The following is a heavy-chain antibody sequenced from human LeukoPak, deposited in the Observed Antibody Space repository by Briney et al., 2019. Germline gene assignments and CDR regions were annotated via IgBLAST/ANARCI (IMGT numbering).Heavy chain of an antibody. CDR3: ASNSFDYYGSGSYSVDY. CDR2: INHSGST. D-gene: IGHD3-10*01. J-gene: IGHJ4*02. Sequence: SETLSLTCTVSGGSISGYYWSWIRQPPGKGLEWIGEINHSGSTNYNPSLKSRVTISVDTSKNQFSLKLSSVTAADAAVYYCASNSFDYYGSGSYSVDYWGQGTLVTVSS. V-gene: IGHV4-34*01. CDR1: GGSISGYY.